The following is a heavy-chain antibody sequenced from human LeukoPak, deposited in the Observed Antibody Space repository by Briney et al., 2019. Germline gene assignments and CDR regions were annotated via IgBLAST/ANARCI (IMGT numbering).Heavy chain of an antibody. CDR1: GYTFTGYY. CDR3: ARRAGAYSHPYDY. Sequence: SVKVSCKASGYTFTGYYMHWVRQAPGQGLEWMGGIIPIFGTANYAQKFQGRVTITADESTSTAYMELSSLRSEDTAVYYCARRAGAYSHPYDYWGQGTLVTVSS. J-gene: IGHJ4*02. D-gene: IGHD4/OR15-4a*01. CDR2: IIPIFGTA. V-gene: IGHV1-69*13.